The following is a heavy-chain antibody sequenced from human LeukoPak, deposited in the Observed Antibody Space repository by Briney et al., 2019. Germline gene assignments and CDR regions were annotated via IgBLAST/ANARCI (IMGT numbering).Heavy chain of an antibody. CDR3: AVVDY. J-gene: IGHJ4*02. CDR1: GFTFSSYG. Sequence: GGSLRLSCAASGFTFSSYGMHWVRQAPGKGLEWVSVIYSGGSTYYADSVKGRFTISRDNSKNTLYLQMNSLRAEDTAVYYCAVVDYWGQGTLVTVSS. V-gene: IGHV3-NL1*01. CDR2: IYSGGST.